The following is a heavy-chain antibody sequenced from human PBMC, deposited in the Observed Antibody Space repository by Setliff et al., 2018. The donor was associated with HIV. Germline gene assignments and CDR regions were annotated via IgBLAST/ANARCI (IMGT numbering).Heavy chain of an antibody. V-gene: IGHV3-33*01. CDR3: ARETYYYETGSYPGFDY. Sequence: GGSLRLSCAASGFTFSNYAIHWVRQAPGKGLEWVALIWYDGTNEYYADSVKGRFTISRDNAENSLYLQINNLRAEDTAVYYCARETYYYETGSYPGFDYWGQGTQVTVSS. J-gene: IGHJ4*02. CDR1: GFTFSNYA. CDR2: IWYDGTNE. D-gene: IGHD3-10*01.